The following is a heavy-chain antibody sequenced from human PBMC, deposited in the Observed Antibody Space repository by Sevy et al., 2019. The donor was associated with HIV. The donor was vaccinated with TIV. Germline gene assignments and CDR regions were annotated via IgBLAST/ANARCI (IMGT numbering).Heavy chain of an antibody. CDR2: ISAYNGNT. Sequence: ASVKVSCKASGYTFTSYGISWVRQAPGQGLEWMGWISAYNGNTNYAQKLQGRVTMTTDTSTSTAYMELRSLRSDDTAVYYCESSSSSGYYFGGFFDYWGQGTLVTVSS. D-gene: IGHD3-22*01. CDR1: GYTFTSYG. V-gene: IGHV1-18*01. CDR3: ESSSSSGYYFGGFFDY. J-gene: IGHJ4*02.